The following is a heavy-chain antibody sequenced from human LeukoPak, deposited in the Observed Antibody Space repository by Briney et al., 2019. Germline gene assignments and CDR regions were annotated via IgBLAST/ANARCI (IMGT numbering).Heavy chain of an antibody. CDR3: ASAGGAYLDY. J-gene: IGHJ4*02. D-gene: IGHD2-8*02. CDR1: GFTFSRYW. Sequence: GGSLRLSCAASGFTFSRYWISWVRQAPGKGLEWLANINQDGSGKNYVDSVQGRFTIFRDNAKNSLYLQMNYLRAEDTAVYYCASAGGAYLDYWGQGTPVTVSS. CDR2: INQDGSGK. V-gene: IGHV3-7*01.